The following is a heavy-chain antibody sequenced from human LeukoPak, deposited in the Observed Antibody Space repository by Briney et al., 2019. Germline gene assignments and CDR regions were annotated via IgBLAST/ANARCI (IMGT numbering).Heavy chain of an antibody. J-gene: IGHJ4*02. V-gene: IGHV3-23*01. Sequence: EWVSAISGSGGSTYYADSVKGRFTISRDNSKNTLYLQMNSLRAEDTAVYYCAKDSYGAPDYWGQGALVTVSS. D-gene: IGHD4-17*01. CDR3: AKDSYGAPDY. CDR2: ISGSGGST.